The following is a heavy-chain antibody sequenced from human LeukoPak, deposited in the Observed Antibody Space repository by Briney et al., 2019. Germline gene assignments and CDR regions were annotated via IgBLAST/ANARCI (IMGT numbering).Heavy chain of an antibody. Sequence: GGSLRLSCAASGFTFSKYAMSWVRQTPGKGLEWVSGISSSGGSTYYADFVKGRFTISRDNSKKMVYLQMNSLTAEDTAVYYCARRGWVPAYNTPFENWGQGTLVTIPS. CDR1: GFTFSKYA. CDR2: ISSSGGST. CDR3: ARRGWVPAYNTPFEN. D-gene: IGHD2-2*01. V-gene: IGHV3-23*01. J-gene: IGHJ4*02.